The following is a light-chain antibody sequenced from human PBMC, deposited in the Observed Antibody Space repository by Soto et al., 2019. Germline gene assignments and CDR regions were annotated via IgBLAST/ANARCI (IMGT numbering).Light chain of an antibody. CDR3: HQRRNWLFS. CDR2: DAS. V-gene: IGKV3-11*01. J-gene: IGKJ3*01. Sequence: EFVLTQSPAILSLSPGEGATLSCRASQSVGNYLAWYQQKPGQAPRLLIYDASNRATGIPARFSGSGYGTDFTLTISSLEPEDVAVYYCHQRRNWLFSFGPGTKVDMK. CDR1: QSVGNY.